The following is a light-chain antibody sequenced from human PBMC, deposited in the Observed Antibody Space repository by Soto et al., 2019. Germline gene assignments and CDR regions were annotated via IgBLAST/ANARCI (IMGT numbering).Light chain of an antibody. CDR1: QSITTD. J-gene: IGKJ4*01. V-gene: IGKV3-11*01. Sequence: IVLTQSPATLSLSPGERATLSCRASQSITTDLGWYQQKPGQAPRPLIFDASDRATGIPARFSGSGYGTDFTLTITSLEPEDSAVYFCQQRARWPPTFGGGTKVDIK. CDR3: QQRARWPPT. CDR2: DAS.